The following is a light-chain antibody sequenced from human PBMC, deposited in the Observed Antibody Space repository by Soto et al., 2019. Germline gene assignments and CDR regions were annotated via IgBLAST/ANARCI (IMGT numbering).Light chain of an antibody. J-gene: IGLJ3*02. V-gene: IGLV2-11*01. CDR2: DVS. CDR3: SAHAGSDPCV. CDR1: SSDVGGYNY. Sequence: QSVLTQPRSVSGSPGQSVTISCTGTSSDVGGYNYVSWYQQHPGKAPKLMIYDVSTRPSGVPDRFSGSKSGNTASLSISGRQDEDEADYYCSAHAGSDPCVFGGGTKLTVL.